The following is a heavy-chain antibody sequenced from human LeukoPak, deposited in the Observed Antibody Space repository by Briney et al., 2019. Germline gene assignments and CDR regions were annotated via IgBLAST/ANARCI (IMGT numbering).Heavy chain of an antibody. CDR3: ARDLRYYYDSSGYYGWFDP. D-gene: IGHD3-22*01. CDR1: GGSISSSSYY. V-gene: IGHV4-39*07. CDR2: IYYSGST. Sequence: PSETLSLTCIVSGGSISSSSYYWGWIRQPPGTGPEWIGSIYYSGSTYYNPSLKSRVTISVDTSKNQFSLELTSVTAADTALYYCARDLRYYYDSSGYYGWFDPWGQGTLVTVSS. J-gene: IGHJ5*02.